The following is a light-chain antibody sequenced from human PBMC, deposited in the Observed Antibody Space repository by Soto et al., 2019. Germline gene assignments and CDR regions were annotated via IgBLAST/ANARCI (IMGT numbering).Light chain of an antibody. Sequence: QSALTQPASVSGSPGQSITISCTGTSSDVGGYNYVSWYQQHPGKAPKVMIYEVSNWPSGVSNRFSGSKSGNTASLTISGLQAEDEADYYCSSYTSSNTLHVVFGGGTKLTVL. CDR1: SSDVGGYNY. J-gene: IGLJ2*01. CDR3: SSYTSSNTLHVV. CDR2: EVS. V-gene: IGLV2-14*01.